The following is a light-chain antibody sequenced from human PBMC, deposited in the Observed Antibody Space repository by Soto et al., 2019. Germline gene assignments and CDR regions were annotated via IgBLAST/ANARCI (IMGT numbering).Light chain of an antibody. CDR3: QSYDATSYV. Sequence: NFMLTQAHSVSESPGKTVTISCTRSSGNIASNFVQWYQQRPGSAPTILIFKNDQRPSGVPDRFSGSHDSSSNSASLIISGLNTEDEADYYCQSYDATSYVFGTGTKVTVL. CDR1: SGNIASNF. V-gene: IGLV6-57*03. J-gene: IGLJ1*01. CDR2: KND.